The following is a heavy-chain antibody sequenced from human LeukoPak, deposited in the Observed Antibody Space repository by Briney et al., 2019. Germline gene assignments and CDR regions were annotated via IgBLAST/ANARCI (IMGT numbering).Heavy chain of an antibody. CDR3: ARDIRRVRDDSSGYEVDY. J-gene: IGHJ4*02. Sequence: ASVKVSCKASGYTFTSYYMHWVRQAPGQGLEWMGIINPSGGSTSYAQKFQGRVTMTRDTSTSTVYMELSSLRSEDTAVYYCARDIRRVRDDSSGYEVDYWGQGTLVTVPS. V-gene: IGHV1-46*01. CDR1: GYTFTSYY. CDR2: INPSGGST. D-gene: IGHD3-22*01.